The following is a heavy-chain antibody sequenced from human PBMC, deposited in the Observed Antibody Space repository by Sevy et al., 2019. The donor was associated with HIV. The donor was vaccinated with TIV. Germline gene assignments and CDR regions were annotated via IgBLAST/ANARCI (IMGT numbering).Heavy chain of an antibody. D-gene: IGHD6-13*01. V-gene: IGHV1-46*01. J-gene: IGHJ3*02. CDR3: ARDHTVIGSNWYGAFDI. CDR2: INPSGGST. Sequence: ASVKVSCKASGYTFTSYYMHWVRQAPGQGLEWMGIINPSGGSTSYAQKFQGRVTMTRDTSTSTVYMELSSLRSEDTAVYYCARDHTVIGSNWYGAFDIWGQGTMVTVSS. CDR1: GYTFTSYY.